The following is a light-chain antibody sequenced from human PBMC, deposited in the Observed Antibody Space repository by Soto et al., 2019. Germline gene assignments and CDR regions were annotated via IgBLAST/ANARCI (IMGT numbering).Light chain of an antibody. CDR3: TSYTANTYVI. V-gene: IGLV2-14*01. J-gene: IGLJ2*01. CDR2: EVS. CDR1: SSDVGSYNF. Sequence: QSALTQPASVSGAPGQSITISCTGSSSDVGSYNFVSWYQQHPGKAPKLMIFEVSNRPSGVSSRFSGSKSGNTASLTISGLQTEDEADYYCTSYTANTYVIFGGGTKLTVL.